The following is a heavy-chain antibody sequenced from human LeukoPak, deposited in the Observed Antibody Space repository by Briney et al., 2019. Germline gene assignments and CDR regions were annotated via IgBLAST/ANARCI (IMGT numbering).Heavy chain of an antibody. Sequence: SVNVSCKASGGTFSSYAISWVRQAPGQGLEWMGGIIPIFGTANYAQKFQGRVTITTDESTSTAYMELSSLRSEDTAVYYCARNRRDGYFAGYYYMDVWGKGTTVTVSS. J-gene: IGHJ6*03. CDR2: IIPIFGTA. CDR3: ARNRRDGYFAGYYYMDV. V-gene: IGHV1-69*05. D-gene: IGHD5-24*01. CDR1: GGTFSSYA.